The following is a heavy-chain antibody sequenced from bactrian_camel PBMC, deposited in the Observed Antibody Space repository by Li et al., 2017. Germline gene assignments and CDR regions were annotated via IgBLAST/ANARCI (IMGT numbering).Heavy chain of an antibody. Sequence: HVQLVESGGGSVRAGGSLRLSCAASGYTYNMDCVAWLRQAPGKEREGVAAVSTGAGSPYYADSVKGRFTISSDSAKNTIYLQMNNLQPDDTAMYYCAGDIPNSGANCNSERERDFPRWGRGTQVTVS. CDR3: AGDIPNSGANCNSERERDFPR. D-gene: IGHD2*01. J-gene: IGHJ4*01. V-gene: IGHV3S1*01. CDR2: VSTGAGSP. CDR1: GYTYNMDC.